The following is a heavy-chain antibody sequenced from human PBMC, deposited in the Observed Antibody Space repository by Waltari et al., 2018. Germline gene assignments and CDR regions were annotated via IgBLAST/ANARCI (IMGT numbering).Heavy chain of an antibody. CDR2: IFYSGST. D-gene: IGHD2-15*01. J-gene: IGHJ6*03. V-gene: IGHV4-39*07. CDR1: GGSISSRRYY. CDR3: ARGVVQYYYMDV. Sequence: QLQLQESGPGLVKPSETLSLTCYVSGGSISSRRYYWGWIRQPPGKGLEWIGSIFYSGSTYYNPSLKSRVTISEDTSKKQLSLKLSSVTAADTAIYYCARGVVQYYYMDVWGKGTTVTMSS.